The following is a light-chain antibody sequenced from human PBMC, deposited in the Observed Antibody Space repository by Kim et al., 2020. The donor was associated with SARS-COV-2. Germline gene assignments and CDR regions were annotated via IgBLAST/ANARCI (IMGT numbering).Light chain of an antibody. J-gene: IGLJ2*01. V-gene: IGLV3-19*01. CDR1: SLRSYY. CDR3: NSRDSNDNVV. Sequence: VALGQTVRITCQGDSLRSYYATWYQQKPGQAPIVVMYGKNNRPSGIPDRFSGSNSGNTASLTITGTQAGDEADYYCNSRDSNDNVVFGGGTKVTVL. CDR2: GKN.